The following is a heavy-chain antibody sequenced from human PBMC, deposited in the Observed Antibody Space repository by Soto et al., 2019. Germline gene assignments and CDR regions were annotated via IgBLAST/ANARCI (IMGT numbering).Heavy chain of an antibody. CDR2: IWYDGSNK. Sequence: GGSLRLSCAASGFTFSSYGMHWVRQAPGKGLEWVAVIWYDGSNKYYADSVKGRFTISRDNSKNTLYLQMNSLRAEDTAVYYCARDSGSGSYYKLDYWGQGTLVTAPQ. CDR1: GFTFSSYG. J-gene: IGHJ4*02. D-gene: IGHD3-10*01. CDR3: ARDSGSGSYYKLDY. V-gene: IGHV3-33*01.